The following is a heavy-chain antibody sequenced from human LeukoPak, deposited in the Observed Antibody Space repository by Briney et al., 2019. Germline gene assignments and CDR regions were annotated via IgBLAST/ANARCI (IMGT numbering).Heavy chain of an antibody. CDR3: ARARSNRRYSYGAIPY. CDR2: INPNSGGT. V-gene: IGHV1-2*02. CDR1: GYTFTGYY. Sequence: ASVKVSCKASGYTFTGYYMHWVRQAPGQGLEWMGWINPNSGGTNYAQKFQGRVTMTRDTSISTGYMELSRLRSDDTAVYYCARARSNRRYSYGAIPYWGQGTLVTVSS. J-gene: IGHJ4*02. D-gene: IGHD5-18*01.